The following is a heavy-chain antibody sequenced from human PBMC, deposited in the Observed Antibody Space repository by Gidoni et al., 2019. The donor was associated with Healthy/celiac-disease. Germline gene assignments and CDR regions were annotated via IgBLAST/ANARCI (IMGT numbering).Heavy chain of an antibody. J-gene: IGHJ4*02. D-gene: IGHD3-10*01. CDR3: ALRGSSGSFDY. V-gene: IGHV3-30*03. CDR1: GFIFSSYG. CDR2: ISYDGSNK. Sequence: QVQLVESGGGVVQPGRSLRLSCAASGFIFSSYGMHWVRQAPGKGLEWVAVISYDGSNKYYADSVKGRFTISRDNSKNTLYLQMNSLRAEDTAVYYCALRGSSGSFDYWGQGTLVTVSS.